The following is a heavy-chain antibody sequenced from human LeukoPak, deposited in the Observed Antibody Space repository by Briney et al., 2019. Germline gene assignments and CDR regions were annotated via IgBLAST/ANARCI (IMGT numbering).Heavy chain of an antibody. V-gene: IGHV4-39*01. D-gene: IGHD5-12*01. Sequence: PSETLSLTCTVSGGSISSSSYYWGWIRQPPGKGLEWIGSIYYSGSTYYNPSLKSRVTISVDTSKNQFSLKLSSVTAADTAVYYCARGFSGGYSGYEELPKKGAFDIWGQGTMVTVSS. CDR1: GGSISSSSYY. CDR3: ARGFSGGYSGYEELPKKGAFDI. CDR2: IYYSGST. J-gene: IGHJ3*02.